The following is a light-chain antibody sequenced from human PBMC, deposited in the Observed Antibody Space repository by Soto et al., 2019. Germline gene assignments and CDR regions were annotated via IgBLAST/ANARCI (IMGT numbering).Light chain of an antibody. Sequence: DIEMTQSPSTLSASASDRVTITCRATENISTWLAWYQQRPGKAPKLLIYHASSLESGVPSRFSGSGSGTEFTLTISSLQPDDFATYYCQQYKTYTLTFGQGTKV. CDR2: HAS. CDR3: QQYKTYTLT. CDR1: ENISTW. J-gene: IGKJ1*01. V-gene: IGKV1-5*01.